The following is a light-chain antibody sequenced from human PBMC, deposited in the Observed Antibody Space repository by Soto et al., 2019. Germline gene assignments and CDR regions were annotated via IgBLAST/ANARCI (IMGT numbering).Light chain of an antibody. V-gene: IGKV3-20*01. CDR3: QQYGSSHT. Sequence: IMLRQSPGTLSLSPGERATLSFRASQTVSSSQLAWYQQKPGQAPRLLIFGASTRATGIPDRFSGSGAGAYFNLTISRLEPADFGVYYCQQYGSSHTFGQGTRLEI. CDR2: GAS. J-gene: IGKJ5*01. CDR1: QTVSSSQ.